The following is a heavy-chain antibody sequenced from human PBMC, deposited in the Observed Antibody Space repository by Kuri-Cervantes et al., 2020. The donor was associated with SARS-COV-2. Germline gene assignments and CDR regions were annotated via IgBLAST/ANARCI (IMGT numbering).Heavy chain of an antibody. CDR3: ARSLRITIFGVVIVNEYFQH. Sequence: SVKVSCKASGGTFSSYAVSWVRQAPGQGLEWRGGIIPIFGTANYAQKFQGRVTITADESTSSAYMELSSLRSEDTAVYYCARSLRITIFGVVIVNEYFQHWGQGTLVTVSS. D-gene: IGHD3-3*01. V-gene: IGHV1-69*13. J-gene: IGHJ1*01. CDR1: GGTFSSYA. CDR2: IIPIFGTA.